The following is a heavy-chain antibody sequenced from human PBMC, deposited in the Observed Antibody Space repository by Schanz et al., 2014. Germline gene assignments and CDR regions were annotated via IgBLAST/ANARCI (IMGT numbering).Heavy chain of an antibody. CDR1: GGTFSSST. CDR2: IIPILDKT. Sequence: QVHLVQSGAEVKKPGSSVKVSCKASGGTFSSSTLTWVRQAPGQGLEWMGRIIPILDKTNYAQKFQGRVTMTADKSTSTVYMEVSGLRSEDTAVYYCAKVDRTRYYAMDVWGQGTTVTVSS. D-gene: IGHD3-9*01. J-gene: IGHJ6*02. CDR3: AKVDRTRYYAMDV. V-gene: IGHV1-69*08.